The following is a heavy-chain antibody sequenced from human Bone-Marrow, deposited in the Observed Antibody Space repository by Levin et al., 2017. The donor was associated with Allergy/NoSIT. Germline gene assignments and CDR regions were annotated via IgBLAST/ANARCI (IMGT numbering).Heavy chain of an antibody. J-gene: IGHJ6*03. CDR1: GFTFSSYA. D-gene: IGHD2-2*01. Sequence: LSLTCAASGFTFSSYAMSWVRQAPGKGLEWVSAISGSGGSTYYADSVKARFTIPRDNSKNTLYLQMNSLRAEDTAVYYCAKGGGYCSSTSCYSSYYYDYMDVWGKGTTVTVSS. V-gene: IGHV3-23*01. CDR3: AKGGGYCSSTSCYSSYYYDYMDV. CDR2: ISGSGGST.